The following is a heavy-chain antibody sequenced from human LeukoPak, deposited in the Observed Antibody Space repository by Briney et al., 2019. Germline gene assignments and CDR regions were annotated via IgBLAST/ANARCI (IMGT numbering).Heavy chain of an antibody. CDR2: IYYSGST. D-gene: IGHD2-2*01. CDR3: AREVVVPAAPTHWFDP. J-gene: IGHJ5*02. CDR1: GGSISSYY. Sequence: SETLSLTCTVSGGSISSYYWSWIRQPPGKGLEWIGYIYYSGSTNYNPSLKGRVTISVDTSKNQFSLKLSSVTAADTAVYYCAREVVVPAAPTHWFDPWGQGTLVTVSS. V-gene: IGHV4-59*01.